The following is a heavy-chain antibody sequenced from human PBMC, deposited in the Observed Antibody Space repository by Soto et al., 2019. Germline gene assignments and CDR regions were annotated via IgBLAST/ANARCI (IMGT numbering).Heavy chain of an antibody. D-gene: IGHD6-19*01. V-gene: IGHV3-9*01. CDR3: AKGLDAVAGIPDDAFDI. CDR1: GFTFDDYA. CDR2: ISWNSGSI. Sequence: GGSLRLSCAASGFTFDDYAMHWVRQAPGKGLEWVSGISWNSGSIGYADSVKGRFTISRDNAKNSLYLQMNSLRAEDTALYYCAKGLDAVAGIPDDAFDIWGQGTMVTVSS. J-gene: IGHJ3*02.